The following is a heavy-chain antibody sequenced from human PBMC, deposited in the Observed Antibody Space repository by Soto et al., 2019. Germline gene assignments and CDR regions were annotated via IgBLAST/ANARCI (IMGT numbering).Heavy chain of an antibody. V-gene: IGHV3-23*01. CDR2: INGVNGGT. J-gene: IGHJ2*01. Sequence: QEKGVEWISTINGVNGGTYYTDDVKGRFTITRDNSKTTLYLQMHSLRAEDTAVYYCAQGHFFFQAGDGIRVLCTVSAFLLNRSSDL. CDR3: AQGHFFFQAGDGIRVLCTVSAFLLNRSSDL. D-gene: IGHD3-3*02.